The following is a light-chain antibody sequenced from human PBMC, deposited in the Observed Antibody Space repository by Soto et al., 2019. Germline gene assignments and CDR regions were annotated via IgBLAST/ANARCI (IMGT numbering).Light chain of an antibody. J-gene: IGKJ1*01. CDR1: QSVSSSY. CDR3: QQYGSSPRT. V-gene: IGKV3-20*01. CDR2: GAS. Sequence: EIVLPQSPGTLSLSPGERATLSCRASQSVSSSYLAWYQQKPGQAPRLLIYGASSRATGIPDRFSGSGSGRDLTLTISRLEPEDFAVYYCQQYGSSPRTFGQGTKVEIK.